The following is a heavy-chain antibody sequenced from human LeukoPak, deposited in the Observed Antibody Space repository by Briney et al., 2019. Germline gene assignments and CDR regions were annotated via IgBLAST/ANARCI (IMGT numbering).Heavy chain of an antibody. CDR3: AKQLGYCSDGSCYFPY. J-gene: IGHJ4*02. V-gene: IGHV3-23*01. Sequence: GGSLRLSCAASGFSISWYWMSWVRQAPGKGLEWVSAISNNGGYTYYADSVQGRFTISRDNSKSTLCLQMNSLRAEDTAVYYCAKQLGYCSDGSCYFPYWGQGTLATVSS. D-gene: IGHD2-15*01. CDR1: GFSISWYW. CDR2: ISNNGGYT.